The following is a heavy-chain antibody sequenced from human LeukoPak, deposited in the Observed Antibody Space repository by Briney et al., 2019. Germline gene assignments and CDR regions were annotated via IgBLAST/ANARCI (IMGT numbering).Heavy chain of an antibody. D-gene: IGHD4-23*01. CDR1: GGSISSGGYY. CDR2: IYYSGST. J-gene: IGHJ4*02. Sequence: SETLSLTCTVSGGSISSGGYYWSWIRQHPGKGLEWIGYIYYSGSTYYNPSLKSRVTISVDTSKNQFSLKLSSVTAADTAVYYCARGDYGGNSGLPFFDYWGQGTLVTVSS. V-gene: IGHV4-31*03. CDR3: ARGDYGGNSGLPFFDY.